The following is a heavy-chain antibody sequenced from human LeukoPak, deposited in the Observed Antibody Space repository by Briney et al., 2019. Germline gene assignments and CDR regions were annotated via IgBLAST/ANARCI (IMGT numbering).Heavy chain of an antibody. CDR2: IKQDGSEK. V-gene: IGHV3-7*05. CDR3: ASTNSLDY. Sequence: GGSLRLSCAASGFTFSSYSMNWVRQAPGKGLEWVANIKQDGSEKNYVDSVNGRFTISRDNAKNSLSLQMDSLRAEDTAVYYCASTNSLDYWGQGTLVTVSS. CDR1: GFTFSSYS. D-gene: IGHD4-11*01. J-gene: IGHJ4*02.